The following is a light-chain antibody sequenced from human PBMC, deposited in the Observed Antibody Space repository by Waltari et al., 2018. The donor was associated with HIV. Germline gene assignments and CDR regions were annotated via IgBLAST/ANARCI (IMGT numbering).Light chain of an antibody. Sequence: QSVLTQPPSASGTPGQRVTISCSGSNSNIGSNSVYWYQQFQGTAPKLLSYRDNQRPSGVPDRFSGSKSGTSASLAISGLRSEDEADYYCAAWDHSLSARVFGGGTKMTVL. V-gene: IGLV1-47*01. CDR3: AAWDHSLSARV. CDR1: NSNIGSNS. CDR2: RDN. J-gene: IGLJ3*02.